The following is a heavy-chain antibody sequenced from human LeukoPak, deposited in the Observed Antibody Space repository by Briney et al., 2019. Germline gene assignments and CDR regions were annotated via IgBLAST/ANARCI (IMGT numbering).Heavy chain of an antibody. J-gene: IGHJ4*02. Sequence: SETLSLTCTVSGGSISSYYWSWIRQPPGKGLEWIGYIYYSGSTNYNPSLKSRVTISVDTSKNQFSLKLSSVTAADTAVYYCAGLRGYSGYDGLGSFDYWGQGTLVTVSS. D-gene: IGHD5-12*01. CDR1: GGSISSYY. V-gene: IGHV4-59*01. CDR3: AGLRGYSGYDGLGSFDY. CDR2: IYYSGST.